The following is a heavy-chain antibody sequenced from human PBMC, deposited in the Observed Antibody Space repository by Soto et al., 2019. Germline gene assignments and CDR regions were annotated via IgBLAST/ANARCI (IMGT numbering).Heavy chain of an antibody. J-gene: IGHJ5*02. D-gene: IGHD5-18*01. CDR2: IIPLSGTP. Sequence: QVQLVQSGAEVKKPGSSVKVSCKASGGTFSNYALTWVRQAPGQGLEWMGGIIPLSGTPNYAQKFQGRVTITADKSTTTVYMELSSLRSEDTAVYYCTRGIQLWSWGQGTLVTFSS. CDR1: GGTFSNYA. CDR3: TRGIQLWS. V-gene: IGHV1-69*06.